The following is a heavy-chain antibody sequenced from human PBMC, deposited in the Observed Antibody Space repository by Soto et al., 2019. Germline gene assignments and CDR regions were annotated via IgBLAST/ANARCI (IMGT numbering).Heavy chain of an antibody. V-gene: IGHV3-33*01. D-gene: IGHD2-15*01. CDR1: GFTFSSYG. CDR2: IWYDGSNK. CDR3: ARGGCSGGSCYDGMDV. J-gene: IGHJ6*02. Sequence: GGSLRLSCAASGFTFSSYGMHWVRQAPGKGLEWVAVIWYDGSNKYYADSVKGRFTISRDNSKNTLYLQMNSLRAEDTAVYYCARGGCSGGSCYDGMDVWGQGTTVTVSS.